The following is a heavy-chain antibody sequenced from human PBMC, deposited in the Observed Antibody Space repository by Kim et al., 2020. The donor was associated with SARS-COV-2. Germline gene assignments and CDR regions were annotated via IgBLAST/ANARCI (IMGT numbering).Heavy chain of an antibody. D-gene: IGHD3-22*01. CDR1: GFTFSSYA. CDR3: ARGSSGAD. J-gene: IGHJ4*02. V-gene: IGHV3-23*01. CDR2: ITGSGGST. Sequence: GGSLRLSCAASGFTFSSYAMTWVRQAPGKGLEWVSVITGSGGSTQYADSVKGRFTISRDNSKNTLYLQMNSLRGEATAVYYCARGSSGADWGQGTLVTVS.